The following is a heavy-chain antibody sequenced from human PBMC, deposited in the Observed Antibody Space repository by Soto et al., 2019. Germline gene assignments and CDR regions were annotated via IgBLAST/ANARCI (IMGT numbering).Heavy chain of an antibody. Sequence: PGGSLRLSCAASGFNVPGYNMNWVRQAPGKGPEWVSAISGSSSYIYYADSVKGRFTISRDNAKNSLYLQMNSLRAEDTAVYYCASQQYYDSSGYYVVSGGEGTLVTVSS. CDR1: GFNVPGYN. V-gene: IGHV3-21*01. D-gene: IGHD3-22*01. J-gene: IGHJ4*02. CDR2: ISGSSSYI. CDR3: ASQQYYDSSGYYVVS.